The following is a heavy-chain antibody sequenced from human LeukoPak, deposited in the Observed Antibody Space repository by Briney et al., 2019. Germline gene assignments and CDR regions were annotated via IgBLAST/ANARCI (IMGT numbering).Heavy chain of an antibody. CDR3: ARDFGDSLPYYFDY. CDR2: ISYDGSNK. V-gene: IGHV3-30*04. J-gene: IGHJ4*02. D-gene: IGHD4-17*01. CDR1: GFTFSSYA. Sequence: PGGSLRLSCAASGFTFSSYAVHWVRQAPGKGLEWVAVISYDGSNKYYADSVKGRFTISRDNSKNTLYLQMNSLRAEDTAVYYCARDFGDSLPYYFDYWGQGTLVTVSS.